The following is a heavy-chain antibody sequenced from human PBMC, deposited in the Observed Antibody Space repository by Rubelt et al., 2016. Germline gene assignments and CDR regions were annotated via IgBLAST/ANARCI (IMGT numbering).Heavy chain of an antibody. D-gene: IGHD1-26*01. CDR2: ISAYNGNT. V-gene: IGHV1-18*01. CDR3: ARAPRATAAADY. Sequence: QIQLVQSGAEVKKPGASVKVSCKASGYTFINYGISWVRQAPGQGLEWMGWISAYNGNTLYSQKLQGRVTITTNTSTVAAYMELRSLRSDETAVYYCARAPRATAAADYWGQGTLVTVSS. CDR1: GYTFINYG. J-gene: IGHJ4*02.